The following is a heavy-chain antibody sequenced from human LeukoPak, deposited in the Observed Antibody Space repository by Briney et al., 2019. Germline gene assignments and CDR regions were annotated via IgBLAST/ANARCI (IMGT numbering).Heavy chain of an antibody. V-gene: IGHV4-39*02. D-gene: IGHD3-16*01. CDR3: ARDRGRNY. J-gene: IGHJ4*02. CDR1: GGSISSSSYY. Sequence: SETLSLTCTVSGGSISSSSYYWGWIRQPPGKGLEWIGSIYYSGSTYYNPSLKSRVTISVDTSKNQFSLKLSSVTAADTAVYYCARDRGRNYWGQGTLVTVSS. CDR2: IYYSGST.